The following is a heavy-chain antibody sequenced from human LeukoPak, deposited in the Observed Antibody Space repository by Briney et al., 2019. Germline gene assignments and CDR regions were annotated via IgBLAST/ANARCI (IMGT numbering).Heavy chain of an antibody. D-gene: IGHD4-17*01. CDR1: GFTFSDAW. CDR3: ATDYGDYAYDAYHI. Sequence: GGSLRLSCAASGFTFSDAWMTWVRRASWKGLEWVGRIESESDGGTTDYAAPVKGRYTISRDDSKNRLYLQMNSLKTEDTAVYYCATDYGDYAYDAYHIWGQGTMVTVSS. J-gene: IGHJ3*02. CDR2: IESESDGGTT. V-gene: IGHV3-15*04.